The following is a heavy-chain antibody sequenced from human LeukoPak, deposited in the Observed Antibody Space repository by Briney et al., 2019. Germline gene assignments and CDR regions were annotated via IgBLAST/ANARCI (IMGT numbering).Heavy chain of an antibody. D-gene: IGHD3-10*01. V-gene: IGHV3-21*01. CDR3: ARDAEPNSYGSGSYYKP. J-gene: IGHJ5*02. CDR1: GFTFSTYS. Sequence: PGGSLRLSCAASGFTFSTYSMNWVRQAPGKGLEWVSSISSSSTYIYYADSVKGRFTISRDNAKNSLYLQMNGLRAEDTAVYYCARDAEPNSYGSGSYYKPWGQGTLVTVSS. CDR2: ISSSSTYI.